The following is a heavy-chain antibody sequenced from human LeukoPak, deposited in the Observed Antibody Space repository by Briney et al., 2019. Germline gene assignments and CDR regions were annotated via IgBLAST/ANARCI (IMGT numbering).Heavy chain of an antibody. J-gene: IGHJ6*02. CDR1: GFTVSSYY. CDR3: AKGNGGYCSGGSCPFYYYYGMDV. V-gene: IGHV3-23*01. D-gene: IGHD2-15*01. CDR2: ISGSGGST. Sequence: PGGSLRLSCAASGFTVSSYYMYWVRQAPGKGLEWVSAISGSGGSTYYADSVKGRFTISRDNSKNTLYLQMNSLRAEDTAVYYCAKGNGGYCSGGSCPFYYYYGMDVWGQGTTVTVSS.